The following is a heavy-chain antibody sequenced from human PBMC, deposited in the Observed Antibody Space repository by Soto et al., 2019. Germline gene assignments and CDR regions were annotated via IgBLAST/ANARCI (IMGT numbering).Heavy chain of an antibody. J-gene: IGHJ5*02. Sequence: SETLSLTCTVSGGSISSGGYYWSWIRQHPGKGLEWIGYIYYSGSTYYNPSLKSRVTISVDTSKNQFSLKLSSVTAADTAVYYCARDYYDSSGYYPTLRNWFDPWGQGTLVTVSS. CDR3: ARDYYDSSGYYPTLRNWFDP. V-gene: IGHV4-31*03. D-gene: IGHD3-22*01. CDR2: IYYSGST. CDR1: GGSISSGGYY.